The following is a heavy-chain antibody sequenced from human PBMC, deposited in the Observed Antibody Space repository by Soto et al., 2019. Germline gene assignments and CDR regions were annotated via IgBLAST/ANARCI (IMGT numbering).Heavy chain of an antibody. CDR2: IGWNTDNR. V-gene: IGHV3-9*01. J-gene: IGHJ6*02. CDR1: GFTFDDYA. D-gene: IGHD1-26*01. Sequence: EVQLVESGGGLVQPGRSLRLSCAASGFTFDDYAMHWVRQPPGKGLEWVSGIGWNTDNRGYADSVKGRFTISRDNAKNSXCLQMNSLRAEDTALYYCVKSHLEMATIGNYYAMDVWGQGTTVTVSS. CDR3: VKSHLEMATIGNYYAMDV.